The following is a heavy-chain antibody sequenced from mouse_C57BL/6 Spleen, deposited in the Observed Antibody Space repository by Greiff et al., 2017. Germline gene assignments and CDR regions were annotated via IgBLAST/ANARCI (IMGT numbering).Heavy chain of an antibody. V-gene: IGHV5-17*01. Sequence: EVQLVDFGGGLVKPGGSLKPSCAASGFIFSDFGMHLVRQAPEKGLELVVYISSGSCTIYDADTVKGRFTISRDNAKNTLFLQMTSLRSEDTAMYYCAREGLDYWGQGTTLTVSS. CDR3: AREGLDY. J-gene: IGHJ2*01. CDR2: ISSGSCTI. D-gene: IGHD3-3*01. CDR1: GFIFSDFG.